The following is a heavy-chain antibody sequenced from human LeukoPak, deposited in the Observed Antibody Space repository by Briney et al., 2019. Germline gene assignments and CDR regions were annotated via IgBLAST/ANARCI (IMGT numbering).Heavy chain of an antibody. CDR3: ARGYDTDIGDY. Sequence: GGSLRLSCAISGFTFTSYAMTWVRQAPGKGLEWVSVIYSGGSTYYADSVKGRFTISRDNSKNTLYLQMNSLRAEDTAVYYCARGYDTDIGDYWGQGTLVTVSS. CDR1: GFTFTSYA. CDR2: IYSGGST. D-gene: IGHD3-22*01. J-gene: IGHJ4*02. V-gene: IGHV3-66*01.